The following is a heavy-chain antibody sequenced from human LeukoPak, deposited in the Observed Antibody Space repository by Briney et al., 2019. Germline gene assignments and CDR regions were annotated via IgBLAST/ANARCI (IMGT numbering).Heavy chain of an antibody. D-gene: IGHD3-3*01. Sequence: GGSLKLSCTASGFPFSTYWLSWVRQAPGKGLEWVANINQDGSGEYYAGSVKGRFTIARDNAKNSLYLQMNSLRAEDTAVYYCARDDDVWSGWGHWGRGTLVTVSS. CDR1: GFPFSTYW. V-gene: IGHV3-7*01. CDR2: INQDGSGE. J-gene: IGHJ4*02. CDR3: ARDDDVWSGWGH.